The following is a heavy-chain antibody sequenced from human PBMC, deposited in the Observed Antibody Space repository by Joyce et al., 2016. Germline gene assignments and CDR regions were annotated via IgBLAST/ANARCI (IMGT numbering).Heavy chain of an antibody. V-gene: IGHV4-34*01. CDR2: INHSGST. J-gene: IGHJ6*02. Sequence: QVQLQQWGAGLLKPSETLSLTCAVYGGSFSGYYWTWIRQPPGKGLEWIGEINHSGSTNYNPSLTSRVTMSVDTSKNQFSLKLSSVTAADTAVYYCARGRVRCRTQTCLYYEYYGMDVWGLGTTVTVSS. CDR1: GGSFSGYY. CDR3: ARGRVRCRTQTCLYYEYYGMDV. D-gene: IGHD4-17*01.